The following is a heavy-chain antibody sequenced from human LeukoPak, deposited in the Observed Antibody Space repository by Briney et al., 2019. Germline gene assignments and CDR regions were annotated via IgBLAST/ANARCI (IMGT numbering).Heavy chain of an antibody. J-gene: IGHJ6*03. D-gene: IGHD3-3*01. Sequence: GGSLRLSCAASGFTVSNNYVSWVRQAPGKGLEWVSLIYGGGTTYYADSVKGRFTTSSDSSKNTLYLQMNSLRAEVTAVYYCARGPSYYDFWSGLRGRNYYYYYMDVWGKGTTVTVSS. CDR2: IYGGGTT. CDR1: GFTVSNNY. CDR3: ARGPSYYDFWSGLRGRNYYYYYMDV. V-gene: IGHV3-53*01.